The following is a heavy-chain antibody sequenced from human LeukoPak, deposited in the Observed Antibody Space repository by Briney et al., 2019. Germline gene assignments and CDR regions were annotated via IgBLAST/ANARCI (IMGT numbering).Heavy chain of an antibody. J-gene: IGHJ6*03. CDR3: ARGTFMGWYMDV. V-gene: IGHV1-69*13. D-gene: IGHD1-14*01. CDR2: INPIFGTA. CDR1: GGTFSSYA. Sequence: TVKVSCTASGGTFSSYAISWVRQAPGPGLEWMGGINPIFGTANYAQKFQGRVTITADESTSTAYRELSSLRSEDTAVYYCARGTFMGWYMDVWGKGTTVTVSS.